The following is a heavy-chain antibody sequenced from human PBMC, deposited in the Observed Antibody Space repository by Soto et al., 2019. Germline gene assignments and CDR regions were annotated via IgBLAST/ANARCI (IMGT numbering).Heavy chain of an antibody. CDR1: GFRFTDYY. J-gene: IGHJ5*02. CDR2: ISGTSTYT. CDR3: AKDHSSSSDWFDP. V-gene: IGHV3-11*06. D-gene: IGHD6-6*01. Sequence: PGGSLRLSCAASGFRFTDYYMSWIRQAPGKGLEWVSYISGTSTYTSSADSVKGRFTISRDNSRNTLYLQMNSLRAEDTAVYYCAKDHSSSSDWFDPWGQGTLVTVSS.